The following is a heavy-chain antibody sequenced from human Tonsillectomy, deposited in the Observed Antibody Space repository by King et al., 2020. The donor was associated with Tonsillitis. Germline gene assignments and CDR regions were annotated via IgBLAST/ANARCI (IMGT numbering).Heavy chain of an antibody. D-gene: IGHD2-2*01. V-gene: IGHV4-39*01. CDR2: IYYSGST. CDR1: GGSISSSSYY. J-gene: IGHJ6*03. Sequence: LQLQESGPGLVKPSETLSLTCTVSGGSISSSSYYLGWIRQPPGKGLEWIGSIYYSGSTYYNPSLKSRVTISVDTSKNHFSLRLSSVTAADTAVYYCERHGSGSGSTRHDYYYMDVWGKGTTVTVSS. CDR3: ERHGSGSGSTRHDYYYMDV.